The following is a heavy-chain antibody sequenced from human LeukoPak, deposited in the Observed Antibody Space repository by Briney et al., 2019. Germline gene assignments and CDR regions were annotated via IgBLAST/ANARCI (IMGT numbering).Heavy chain of an antibody. Sequence: GGSLRLSCAASGFTFSSYSMNWVRQAPGKGLEWVSSISSSSSYIYYADSVKGRFTISRDNAKNSLYLQMNSLRAEDTAVYYCARGDSSWDYFDYWGQGTLVTVSS. D-gene: IGHD6-13*01. CDR3: ARGDSSWDYFDY. V-gene: IGHV3-21*01. CDR1: GFTFSSYS. CDR2: ISSSSSYI. J-gene: IGHJ4*02.